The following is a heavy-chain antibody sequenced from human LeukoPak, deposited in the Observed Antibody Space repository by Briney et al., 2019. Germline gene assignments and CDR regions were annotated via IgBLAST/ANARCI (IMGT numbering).Heavy chain of an antibody. CDR2: IYHSGST. J-gene: IGHJ6*02. D-gene: IGHD6-13*01. CDR3: ATTLIPGIAAAGTAIYYYYYGMDV. CDR1: GYSISSGYY. V-gene: IGHV4-38-2*02. Sequence: SETLSLTCTVSGYSISSGYYWGWIRQPPGKGLEWIGSIYHSGSTYYNPSLKSRVTISVDTSKNQFSLKLSSVTAADTAVYYCATTLIPGIAAAGTAIYYYYYGMDVWGQGTTVTVSS.